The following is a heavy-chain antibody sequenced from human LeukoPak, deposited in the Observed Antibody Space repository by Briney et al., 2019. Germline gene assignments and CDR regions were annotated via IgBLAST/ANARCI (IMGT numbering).Heavy chain of an antibody. D-gene: IGHD3-3*01. V-gene: IGHV4-59*12. CDR2: IYHGGST. CDR3: ARGWSGRVTAADI. CDR1: GGSISSYY. J-gene: IGHJ3*02. Sequence: SETLSLTCTVSGGSISSYYWSWIRQPPGKGLEWIGYIYHGGSTNYNPSLKSRVTISVDTSKNQFSLKLSSVTAADTAVYYCARGWSGRVTAADIWGRGTMVTVSS.